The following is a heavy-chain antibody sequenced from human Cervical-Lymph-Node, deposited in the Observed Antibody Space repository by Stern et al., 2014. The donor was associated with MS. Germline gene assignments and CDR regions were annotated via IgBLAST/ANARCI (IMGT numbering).Heavy chain of an antibody. CDR2: INPNRGGT. CDR1: GYTFTGYY. CDR3: AREGVGDPGRFDY. V-gene: IGHV1-2*04. Sequence: QEQLVQSGAEVKKPGASVKVSCKASGYTFTGYYMHWVRQAPGQGLEWMGWINPNRGGTNYAQKFQGWVTMTRDTSISTAYMELSRLRSDDTAVYYCAREGVGDPGRFDYWGQGTLVTVSS. D-gene: IGHD1-26*01. J-gene: IGHJ4*02.